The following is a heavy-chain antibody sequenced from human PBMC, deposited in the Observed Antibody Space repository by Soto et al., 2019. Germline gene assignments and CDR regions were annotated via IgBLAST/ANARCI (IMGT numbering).Heavy chain of an antibody. Sequence: GGSLRLSCAASGFTFSSYAMSWVRQAPGKGLEWVSAISGSGGSTYYADSVKGRFTISRDNSKNTLYLQMNSLRAEDTAVYYCAKDLRYYDSSGTGDYWGQGTLVTVSS. CDR3: AKDLRYYDSSGTGDY. J-gene: IGHJ4*02. CDR1: GFTFSSYA. CDR2: ISGSGGST. V-gene: IGHV3-23*01. D-gene: IGHD3-22*01.